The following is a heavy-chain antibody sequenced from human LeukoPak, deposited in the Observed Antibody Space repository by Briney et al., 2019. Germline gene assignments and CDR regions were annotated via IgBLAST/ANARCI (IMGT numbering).Heavy chain of an antibody. J-gene: IGHJ6*02. CDR3: ARALDSGGNKNYYYGMDV. D-gene: IGHD4-23*01. Sequence: GGSLRLSCAASGFTFSDYYMSWIRQAPGKGLEWVSYISSSGSTIYYADSVKGRFTISRDNAKNSLYLQMNSLRAEDTAVYYCARALDSGGNKNYYYGMDVWGQGTTVTVSS. V-gene: IGHV3-11*01. CDR1: GFTFSDYY. CDR2: ISSSGSTI.